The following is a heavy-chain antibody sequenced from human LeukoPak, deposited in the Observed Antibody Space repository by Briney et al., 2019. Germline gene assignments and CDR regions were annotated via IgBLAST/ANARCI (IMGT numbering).Heavy chain of an antibody. J-gene: IGHJ4*02. D-gene: IGHD1-20*01. CDR3: ARGPGITGTSAFDY. Sequence: SETLSLTCAVYGGSFSGYYWSWIRQPPGKGLEWIGEINHSVGTNYNPSLKSRVTMSLDTSKNQFSLKLSSVTAADTAVYYCARGPGITGTSAFDYWGQGTLVTVSS. CDR2: INHSVGT. CDR1: GGSFSGYY. V-gene: IGHV4-34*01.